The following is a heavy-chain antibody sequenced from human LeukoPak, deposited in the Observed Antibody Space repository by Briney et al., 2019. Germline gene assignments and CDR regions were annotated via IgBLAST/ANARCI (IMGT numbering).Heavy chain of an antibody. CDR3: ARRISVTGTHWFDP. V-gene: IGHV5-51*01. CDR1: GYSFTSYW. J-gene: IGHJ5*02. D-gene: IGHD2-21*02. Sequence: GESLKISCKSSGYSFTSYWIGWVRQLPGKSLEWMGIIYPGDSDTRYSPSFQGQVTISADKSISTAYLQWSSLKASDTAMYYCARRISVTGTHWFDPWGQGTLVTVSS. CDR2: IYPGDSDT.